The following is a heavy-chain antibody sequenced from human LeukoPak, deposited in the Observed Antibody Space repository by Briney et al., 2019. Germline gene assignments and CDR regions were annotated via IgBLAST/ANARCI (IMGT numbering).Heavy chain of an antibody. CDR2: ISYHGSNE. CDR1: GFTFSSYG. V-gene: IGHV3-30*19. J-gene: IGHJ6*03. Sequence: PGGSLRLSCAASGFTFSSYGMHWVRQAPGTGLEWVALISYHGSNEYYADSAKGRFTISRDNSQNTLYLQMNSLRPEDTAVYYCARGLAGSGIYYMDVWGKGTTVTVSS. CDR3: ARGLAGSGIYYMDV. D-gene: IGHD1-1*01.